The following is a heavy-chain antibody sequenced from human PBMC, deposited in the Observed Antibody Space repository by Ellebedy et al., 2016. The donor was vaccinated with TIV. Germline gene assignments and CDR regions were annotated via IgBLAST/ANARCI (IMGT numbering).Heavy chain of an antibody. V-gene: IGHV3-7*03. CDR1: GFTFSTYW. CDR2: TKQDGSEK. CDR3: ARSRGVSY. Sequence: GESLKISCAASGFTFSTYWMGWVRQAAGKGLEWVANTKQDGSEKYYVDSVKGRFTISRDNAKNSLYLQMNSLRAEDTAVYFCARSRGVSYWGQGTLVTVSS. J-gene: IGHJ4*02. D-gene: IGHD2-8*01.